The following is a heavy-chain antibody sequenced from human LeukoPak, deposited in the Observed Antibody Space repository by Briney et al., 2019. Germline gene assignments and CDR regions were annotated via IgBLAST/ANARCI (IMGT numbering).Heavy chain of an antibody. D-gene: IGHD6-13*01. J-gene: IGHJ6*02. CDR2: IYYSGST. CDR1: GGSISSYY. V-gene: IGHV4-59*01. Sequence: SETLSLTCTVSGGSISSYYWSWIRQPPGKGLEWIGYIYYSGSTNYNPSLKSRVTISVDTSKNQFSLKLSSVTAGDTAVYYCARDGSSSWPYYYYGMDVWGQGTTVTVSS. CDR3: ARDGSSSWPYYYYGMDV.